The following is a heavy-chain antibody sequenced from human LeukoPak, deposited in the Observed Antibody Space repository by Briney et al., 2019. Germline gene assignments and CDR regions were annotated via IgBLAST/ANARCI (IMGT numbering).Heavy chain of an antibody. CDR1: GGTFSSYA. Sequence: GSSVKVSCKASGGTFSSYAISWVRQAPGQGLEWMGGIISIFGTANYAQRFQGRVTITAGESTSTAYMELSSLRSEDTAVYYCARDRQLGRYFDYWGQGTLVTVSS. J-gene: IGHJ4*02. CDR3: ARDRQLGRYFDY. CDR2: IISIFGTA. V-gene: IGHV1-69*01. D-gene: IGHD1-1*01.